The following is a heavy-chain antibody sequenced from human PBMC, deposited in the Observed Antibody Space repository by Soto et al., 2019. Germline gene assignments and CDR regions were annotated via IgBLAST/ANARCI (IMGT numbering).Heavy chain of an antibody. J-gene: IGHJ1*01. CDR2: ISGSGGST. Sequence: GSLRLSCAASGFTFSSYAMSWVRQAPGKGLEWVSAISGSGGSTYYADSVKGRFTISRDNSKNTLYLQMNSLRAEDTAVYYCAISGTVDSSLKHWGQGTLVTVFS. V-gene: IGHV3-23*01. CDR1: GFTFSSYA. CDR3: AISGTVDSSLKH. D-gene: IGHD3-22*01.